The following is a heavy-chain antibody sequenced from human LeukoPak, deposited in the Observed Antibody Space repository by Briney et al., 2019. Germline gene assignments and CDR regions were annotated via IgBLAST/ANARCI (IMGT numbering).Heavy chain of an antibody. V-gene: IGHV1-69*13. CDR1: GYTFTSYA. CDR2: IIPIFGTA. D-gene: IGHD3-10*01. J-gene: IGHJ6*02. CDR3: ASPVDLDYYGSGSSPYGMDV. Sequence: SVKVSCKASGYTFTSYAISWVRQAPGQGLEWMGGIIPIFGTANYAQKFQGRVTITADESTSTAYMELSSLRSEDTAVYYCASPVDLDYYGSGSSPYGMDVWGQGTTVTVSS.